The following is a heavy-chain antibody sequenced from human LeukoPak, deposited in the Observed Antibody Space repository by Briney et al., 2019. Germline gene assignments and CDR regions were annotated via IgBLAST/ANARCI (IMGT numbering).Heavy chain of an antibody. CDR2: INHSGST. J-gene: IGHJ4*02. CDR1: GGSFSGYY. V-gene: IGHV4-34*01. D-gene: IGHD3-10*01. Sequence: PSETLSLTCAVYGGSFSGYYWSWIRQPPGKGLEWIGEINHSGSTNYNPSLKSRVTISVDTSKNQFSLKLSSVTAADTAVYYCARDYYGSGSYLTFFDYWGQGTLVTVSS. CDR3: ARDYYGSGSYLTFFDY.